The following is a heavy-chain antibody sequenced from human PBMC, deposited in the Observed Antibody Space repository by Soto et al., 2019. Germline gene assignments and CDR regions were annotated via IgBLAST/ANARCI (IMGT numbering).Heavy chain of an antibody. CDR3: VTYCSSTSCNWFDP. CDR2: IYYSGST. J-gene: IGHJ5*02. V-gene: IGHV4-30-4*01. CDR1: GASISSGGYY. D-gene: IGHD2-2*01. Sequence: SETLSLTCTVSGASISSGGYYWTWIRQPPGKGLEWIGYIYYSGSTYYNPSLKSRITMSIDTSKNQFSLKMSSLTAADTAVYYCVTYCSSTSCNWFDPWGQGTLVTVSS.